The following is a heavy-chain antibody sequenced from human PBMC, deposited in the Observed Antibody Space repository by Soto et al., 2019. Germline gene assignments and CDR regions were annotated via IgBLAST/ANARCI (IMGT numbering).Heavy chain of an antibody. Sequence: GVSLRLYCVASNFILNSAWMTCVRQTPGKGLEWVGRSKGKTDGATIDYAAPLQGRFTISRDDSKNTLYLQMNSLKTEDTAVYYCTTDSYYYDSSGYYSTAYWGQGT. J-gene: IGHJ4*02. D-gene: IGHD3-22*01. CDR1: NFILNSAW. CDR3: TTDSYYYDSSGYYSTAY. V-gene: IGHV3-15*07. CDR2: SKGKTDGATI.